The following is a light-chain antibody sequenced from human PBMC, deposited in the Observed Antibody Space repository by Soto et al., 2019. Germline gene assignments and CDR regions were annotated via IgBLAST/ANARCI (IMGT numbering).Light chain of an antibody. V-gene: IGLV2-23*01. CDR1: SSDVGSYNL. CDR2: EGS. CDR3: CSYAGSSSWV. J-gene: IGLJ3*02. Sequence: QPALTQPASVSGSPGQSITISCTGTSSDVGSYNLVSWYQQHPGKAPKLMIYEGSKRPSGVSNRFSGSKSGNTASLTISGLQAEDEADYYCCSYAGSSSWVFGGGTKLTV.